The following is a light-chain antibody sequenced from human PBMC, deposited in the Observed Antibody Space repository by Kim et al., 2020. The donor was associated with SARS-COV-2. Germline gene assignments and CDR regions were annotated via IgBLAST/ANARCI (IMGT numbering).Light chain of an antibody. Sequence: VKLTCTLSSGHSSYTIAWHQQQPGKAPRYLMKLEGSGSYNKGSGVPDRFSGSSSGADRYLTISILQSEDEADYYCETWDSNTHWVFGGGTQLTVL. CDR3: ETWDSNTHWV. CDR1: SGHSSYT. CDR2: LEGSGSY. V-gene: IGLV4-60*03. J-gene: IGLJ3*02.